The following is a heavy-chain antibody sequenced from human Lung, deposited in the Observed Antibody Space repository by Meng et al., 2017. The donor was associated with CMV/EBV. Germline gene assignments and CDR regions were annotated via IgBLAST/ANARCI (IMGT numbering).Heavy chain of an antibody. CDR1: GFDFSVYY. V-gene: IGHV3-11*01. CDR3: ARDSGSSWSYFDL. D-gene: IGHD6-13*01. CDR2: MSGSGDTT. J-gene: IGHJ4*02. Sequence: ASGFDFSVYYMSWISQAPGKGLEWVSYMSGSGDTTQYADSVKGRFTISRDNAKNLLYLQMNSLRAEDTARYYCARDSGSSWSYFDLWGQGTLVTVSS.